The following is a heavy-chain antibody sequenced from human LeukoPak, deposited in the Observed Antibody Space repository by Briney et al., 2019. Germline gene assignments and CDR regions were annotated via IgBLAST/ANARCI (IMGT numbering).Heavy chain of an antibody. CDR1: GGSISNYY. J-gene: IGHJ4*02. Sequence: PSETLSLTCTVSGGSISNYYWSWIRQPPGKGLEWIGYIYYSGSTSYNPSLKSRVTISVDTSKNPFSLRLSSVTAADTAVYFCARYCSGVSCYSRALDYWGQGTLVTVSS. V-gene: IGHV4-59*01. CDR2: IYYSGST. CDR3: ARYCSGVSCYSRALDY. D-gene: IGHD2-15*01.